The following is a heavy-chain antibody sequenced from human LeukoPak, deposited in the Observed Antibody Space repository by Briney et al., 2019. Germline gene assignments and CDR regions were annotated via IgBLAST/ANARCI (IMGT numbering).Heavy chain of an antibody. Sequence: GGSLRLSCAASGFTFSSYGMSWVRQAPGKGLEWVSGISGSGGSTYYADSVKGRFTISRDNSKNTLYLQMNSLRAEDAAVYFCAKAPVTSCRGAYCYPFDSWGQGTLVTVSS. J-gene: IGHJ4*02. CDR3: AKAPVTSCRGAYCYPFDS. V-gene: IGHV3-23*01. CDR2: ISGSGGST. CDR1: GFTFSSYG. D-gene: IGHD2-21*01.